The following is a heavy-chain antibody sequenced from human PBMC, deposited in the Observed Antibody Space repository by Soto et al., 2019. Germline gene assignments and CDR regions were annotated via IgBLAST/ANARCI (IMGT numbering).Heavy chain of an antibody. V-gene: IGHV3-74*01. J-gene: IGHJ4*02. CDR2: INSDGSST. CDR3: ARVRIAVAVYYFDY. D-gene: IGHD6-19*01. CDR1: GFTFSSYW. Sequence: PGGSLRLSCAASGFTFSSYWMHWVRQAPGKGLVWVSRINSDGSSTSYADSVKGRFTISRDNAKNTLYLQMNSLRAEDTAVYYCARVRIAVAVYYFDYWGQGTLVTVSS.